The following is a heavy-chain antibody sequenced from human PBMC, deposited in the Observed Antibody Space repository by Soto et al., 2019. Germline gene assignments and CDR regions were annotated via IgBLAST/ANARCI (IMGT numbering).Heavy chain of an antibody. CDR2: IIPIFGTA. D-gene: IGHD2-21*02. J-gene: IGHJ1*01. CDR1: GGTFSSYA. V-gene: IGHV1-69*13. Sequence: GAXVKVSCKASGGTFSSYAISWVRHAPGQGLEWMGGIIPIFGTANYAQKFQGRVTITADESTSTAYMELSRLRSEDTAVYYCARVLGTVGVTLAEYFQHWGQGTLVTVSS. CDR3: ARVLGTVGVTLAEYFQH.